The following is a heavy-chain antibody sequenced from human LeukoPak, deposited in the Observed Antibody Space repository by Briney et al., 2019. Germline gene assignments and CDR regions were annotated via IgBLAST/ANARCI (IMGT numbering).Heavy chain of an antibody. V-gene: IGHV4-59*02. CDR3: ATLTGYSSESWFDP. Sequence: PSETLSLTCTVSGDSVSYYYWSWIRRPPGKGLEWIGYIFYSGSTNYNPSLKSRVTISVDTSKNQFSLKLSSVTAADTAVYYCATLTGYSSESWFDPWGQGILVTVSS. CDR1: GDSVSYYY. D-gene: IGHD3-9*01. J-gene: IGHJ5*02. CDR2: IFYSGST.